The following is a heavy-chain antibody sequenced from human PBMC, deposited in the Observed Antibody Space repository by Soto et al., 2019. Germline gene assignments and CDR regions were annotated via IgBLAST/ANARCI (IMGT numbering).Heavy chain of an antibody. Sequence: EVQLVESGGGLVQPGGSLRLSCAVSGFTFSSFWMHWVRQAPGEGLVWVSRINTDGSSTSYADSVKGRFTXSRDXAKXXXXXXMXSLRVEDTAMYYCAKRGVDTFGLSYWGQGTLXTVSS. J-gene: IGHJ4*02. D-gene: IGHD3-10*01. V-gene: IGHV3-74*01. CDR1: GFTFSSFW. CDR3: AKRGVDTFGLSY. CDR2: INTDGSST.